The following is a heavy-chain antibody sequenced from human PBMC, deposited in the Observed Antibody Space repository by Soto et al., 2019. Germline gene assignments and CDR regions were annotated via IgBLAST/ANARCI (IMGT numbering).Heavy chain of an antibody. CDR1: GFTFSSYG. D-gene: IGHD3-9*01. V-gene: IGHV3-30-3*01. CDR2: ISYDGSNK. Sequence: GGSLRLSCAASGFTFSSYGRHWVRQAPGKGLEWVAVISYDGSNKYYADSVKGRFTISRDNSKNTLYLQMNSLRAEDTAVYYCARPDVLRYFDWSLDYWGQGTLVTVSS. CDR3: ARPDVLRYFDWSLDY. J-gene: IGHJ4*02.